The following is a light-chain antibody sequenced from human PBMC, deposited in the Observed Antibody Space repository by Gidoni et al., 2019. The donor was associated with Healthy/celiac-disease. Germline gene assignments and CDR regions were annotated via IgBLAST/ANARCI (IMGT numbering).Light chain of an antibody. Sequence: DIVMTPSTLSLPVTPGEPASISCRSSQSLLHSNGYNYLDWYLQKPGQSPQLLIYLGSNRASGVPDRFSGSGSGTDFTLKISRVEAEDVGVYYCMQALKNPYTFGQGTKLEIK. CDR3: MQALKNPYT. V-gene: IGKV2-28*01. CDR2: LGS. CDR1: QSLLHSNGYNY. J-gene: IGKJ2*01.